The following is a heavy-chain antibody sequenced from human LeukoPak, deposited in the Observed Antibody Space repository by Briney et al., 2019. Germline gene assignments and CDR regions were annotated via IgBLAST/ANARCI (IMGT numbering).Heavy chain of an antibody. D-gene: IGHD2-2*02. CDR3: ARDNRAYCSSTSCYTRFFD. J-gene: IGHJ4*02. CDR2: IIPIFGTA. CDR1: GGTFSGYA. V-gene: IGHV1-69*13. Sequence: ASVKVSCKASGGTFSGYAISWVRQAPGQGLEWMGGIIPIFGTANYAQKFQGRVTITADESTSTAYMELSSLRSEDTAVYYCARDNRAYCSSTSCYTRFFDWGQGTLVTVSS.